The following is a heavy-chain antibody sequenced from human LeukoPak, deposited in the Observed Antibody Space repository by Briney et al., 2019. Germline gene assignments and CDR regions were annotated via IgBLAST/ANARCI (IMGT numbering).Heavy chain of an antibody. CDR3: ARDGGDPRFDSSGYYFNY. CDR2: ISYDGSNK. V-gene: IGHV3-30*01. D-gene: IGHD3-22*01. J-gene: IGHJ4*02. CDR1: GFTFSSYA. Sequence: GGSLRLSCAASGFTFSSYAMHWVRQAPGKGLEWVAVISYDGSNKYYADSVKGRFTISRDNSKNTLYLQMNSLRAEDTAVYYCARDGGDPRFDSSGYYFNYWGQGTLVTVSS.